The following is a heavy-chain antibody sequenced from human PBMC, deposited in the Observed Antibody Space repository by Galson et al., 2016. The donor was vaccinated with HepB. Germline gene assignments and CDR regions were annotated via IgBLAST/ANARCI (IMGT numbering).Heavy chain of an antibody. V-gene: IGHV3-30*18. CDR2: DSMDGRRK. J-gene: IGHJ4*02. Sequence: SLRLSCAASGFTFSGYGMHWVRQAPGKGLEWVATDSMDGRRKFYADSVKGRFTISRDNSNNILFLQMSSLRADDTAVYFCAERHEDCPPVGCSVDYWGQGTLVSVSS. D-gene: IGHD1-26*01. CDR3: AERHEDCPPVGCSVDY. CDR1: GFTFSGYG.